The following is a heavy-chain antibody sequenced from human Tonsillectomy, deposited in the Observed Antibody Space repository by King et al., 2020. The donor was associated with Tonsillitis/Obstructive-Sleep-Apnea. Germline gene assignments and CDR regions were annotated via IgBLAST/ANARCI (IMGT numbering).Heavy chain of an antibody. Sequence: VQLVESGGGLVRPGGSLRLSCAASGFTVSKNYMSWVRQTPGKGLEWVSVIYSGGSTYYADSMKGRFTISRDHSKNTLYLQMNSLRVEDTAVYYCATSSIIFDYWGQGTLVTVSS. CDR1: GFTVSKNY. CDR2: IYSGGST. V-gene: IGHV3-66*01. J-gene: IGHJ4*02. CDR3: ATSSIIFDY. D-gene: IGHD1-14*01.